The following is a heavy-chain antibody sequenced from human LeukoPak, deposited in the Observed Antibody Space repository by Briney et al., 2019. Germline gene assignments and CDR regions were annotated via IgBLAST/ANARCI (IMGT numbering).Heavy chain of an antibody. CDR3: ARDWITIPWTHYYYGMDV. D-gene: IGHD3-3*01. J-gene: IGHJ6*02. Sequence: GGSLRLSCAASGFTFSSYSMNWVRQAPGKGREWVSYISSSSSTIYYADSVKGRFTISRDNAKNSLYLQMNSLRAEDTAVYYCARDWITIPWTHYYYGMDVWGQGTTVTVSS. V-gene: IGHV3-48*01. CDR1: GFTFSSYS. CDR2: ISSSSSTI.